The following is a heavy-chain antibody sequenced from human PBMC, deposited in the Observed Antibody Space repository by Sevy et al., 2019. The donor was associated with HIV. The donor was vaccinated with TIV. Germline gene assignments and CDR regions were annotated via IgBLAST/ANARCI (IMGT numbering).Heavy chain of an antibody. CDR3: ARRWDYIGPTYAVDH. J-gene: IGHJ4*02. CDR1: GLIFSNSA. Sequence: GGSLRLSCVVSGLIFSNSAMTWVRQAPGKGLEWVSTVIGNGDSTYYAGSLKGRFTICRDNSKNTVFLQMNGLRGEDTALYYCARRWDYIGPTYAVDHWGPGTLVTVSS. V-gene: IGHV3-23*01. CDR2: VIGNGDST. D-gene: IGHD1-26*01.